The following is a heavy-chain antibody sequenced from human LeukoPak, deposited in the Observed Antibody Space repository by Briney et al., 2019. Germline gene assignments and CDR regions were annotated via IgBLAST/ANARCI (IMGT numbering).Heavy chain of an antibody. CDR1: GFTFSSYS. Sequence: PGGSLKLPCAASGFTFSSYSMNWVRQAPGKGLEGCSSISSSSSYIYYADSVKGRFTISRHNAKNSLYLQINSLRAEDTAVYYCASTAENSDYWGQGTLVTVSS. CDR3: ASTAENSDY. CDR2: ISSSSSYI. J-gene: IGHJ4*02. V-gene: IGHV3-21*01. D-gene: IGHD2-2*01.